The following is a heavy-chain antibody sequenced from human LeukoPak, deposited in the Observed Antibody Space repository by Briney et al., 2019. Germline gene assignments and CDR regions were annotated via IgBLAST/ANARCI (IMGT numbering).Heavy chain of an antibody. CDR1: GFTFSGYA. D-gene: IGHD5-18*01. J-gene: IGHJ4*02. V-gene: IGHV3-23*01. CDR3: AKPYGGFSYGDFDS. Sequence: PGGSLRLSCAASGFTFSGYAMSWVRQAPGQGLEWVSTISASGGHTFFADSARGRFTISRDNSKNTLHLQLNSLRAEDTALYYCAKPYGGFSYGDFDSWGQGTPVTVSS. CDR2: ISASGGHT.